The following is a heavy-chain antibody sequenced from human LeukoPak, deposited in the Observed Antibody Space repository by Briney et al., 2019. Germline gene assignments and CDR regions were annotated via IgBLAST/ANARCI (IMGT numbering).Heavy chain of an antibody. V-gene: IGHV4-34*01. Sequence: SETLSLTCAVYGGSFSGYYWSWIRQPPGKGLEWIGEINHSGSTNYNPSLKSRVTISVDTSKNQFSLKLTSVTAADTAVYYCARFPGSAEYRHYYYMDVWGKGTTVTVSS. D-gene: IGHD2-15*01. CDR1: GGSFSGYY. CDR2: INHSGST. CDR3: ARFPGSAEYRHYYYMDV. J-gene: IGHJ6*03.